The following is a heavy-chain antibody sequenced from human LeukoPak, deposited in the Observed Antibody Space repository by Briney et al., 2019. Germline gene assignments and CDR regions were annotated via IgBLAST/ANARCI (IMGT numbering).Heavy chain of an antibody. J-gene: IGHJ4*02. CDR3: AIAAYYGSGSYSKEIDY. D-gene: IGHD3-10*01. V-gene: IGHV1-8*01. CDR2: MNPNSGNT. CDR1: GYTFTSYD. Sequence: ASVKVSCKASGYTFTSYDINWVRQATGQGLEWMGWMNPNSGNTGYAQKFQGRVTMTRNTSISTAYMELSSLRSEDTAVYYCAIAAYYGSGSYSKEIDYWGQGTLVTVSS.